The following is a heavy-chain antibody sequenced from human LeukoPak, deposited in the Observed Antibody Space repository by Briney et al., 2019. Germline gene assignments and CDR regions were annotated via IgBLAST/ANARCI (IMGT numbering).Heavy chain of an antibody. J-gene: IGHJ6*03. D-gene: IGHD6-6*01. CDR1: GGSISSGSYY. CDR2: IYTSGST. V-gene: IGHV4-61*02. CDR3: ARVTSGSSSRYYYYMDV. Sequence: PSETLSLTCTVSGGSISSGSYYWSWIRQPAGKGLEWIGRIYTSGSTNYNPSLKSRVTISVDTSKNQFSLKLSSVTAADTAVYYCARVTSGSSSRYYYYMDVWGKGTTVTVSS.